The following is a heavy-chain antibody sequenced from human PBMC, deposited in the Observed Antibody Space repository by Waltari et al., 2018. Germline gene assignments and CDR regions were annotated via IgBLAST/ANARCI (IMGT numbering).Heavy chain of an antibody. CDR2: SNSDGSSP. CDR1: GFTFSSYW. J-gene: IGHJ4*02. V-gene: IGHV3-74*01. CDR3: ARDPRGDYDSSGYLVY. D-gene: IGHD3-22*01. Sequence: EVQLVESGGGLVQPGGSLRLSCAASGFTFSSYWMHWVRQAPGKGLVWVSRSNSDGSSPSYADSVKGRFTISRDNAKNTLYLQMNSLRAEDTAVYYCARDPRGDYDSSGYLVYWGQGTLVTVSS.